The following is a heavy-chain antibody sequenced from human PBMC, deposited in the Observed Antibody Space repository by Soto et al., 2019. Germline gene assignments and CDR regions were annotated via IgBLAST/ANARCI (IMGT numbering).Heavy chain of an antibody. CDR2: IIPIFGTA. Sequence: ASVKVSGKASGGTFSSYAISWVRQAPGQGLEWMGGIIPIFGTANYAQKFQGRVTITADKSTSTAYMELSSLRSEDTAVYYCARGSYSSSWFDYWGQGTLVTVSS. CDR1: GGTFSSYA. J-gene: IGHJ4*02. V-gene: IGHV1-69*06. CDR3: ARGSYSSSWFDY. D-gene: IGHD6-13*01.